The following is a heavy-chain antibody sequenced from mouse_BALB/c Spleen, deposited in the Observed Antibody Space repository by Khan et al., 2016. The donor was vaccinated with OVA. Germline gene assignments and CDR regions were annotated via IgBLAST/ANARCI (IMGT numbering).Heavy chain of an antibody. V-gene: IGHV3-1*02. CDR1: GYSITSGYS. Sequence: VQLKESGPDLVKPSQSLSLTCTVSGYSITSGYSWHWIRQFPGNKLEWMGYISHSGSINYNPYLKSRFSITRDKSNNLFFLQLNSVTAEYTGTCYCASDGNYMDYWGQGTSVTVSS. CDR3: ASDGNYMDY. D-gene: IGHD2-1*01. CDR2: ISHSGSI. J-gene: IGHJ4*01.